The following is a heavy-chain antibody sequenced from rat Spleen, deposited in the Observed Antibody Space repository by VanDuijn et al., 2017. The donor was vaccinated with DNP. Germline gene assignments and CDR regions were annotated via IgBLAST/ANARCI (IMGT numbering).Heavy chain of an antibody. CDR3: AREDFGVPFDY. D-gene: IGHD4-3*01. CDR1: GFTFNNYW. CDR2: ISSSGGST. Sequence: EVQLVESGGDLVQPGRSLKLSCVAFGFTFNNYWMTWIRQVPGKGLEWVASISSSGGSTYHPDSVKGRFTISRDNAKNTLHLQLNSVTPEDTATYYCAREDFGVPFDYWGQGVMVTVSS. J-gene: IGHJ2*01. V-gene: IGHV5-31*01.